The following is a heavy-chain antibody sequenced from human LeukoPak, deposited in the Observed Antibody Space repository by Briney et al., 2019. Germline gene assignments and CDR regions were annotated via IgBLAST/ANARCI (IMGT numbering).Heavy chain of an antibody. CDR2: ITSDGSST. CDR1: GFTLSNYW. D-gene: IGHD3-22*01. V-gene: IGHV3-74*01. J-gene: IGHJ4*02. Sequence: PGGSLRLSCAASGFTLSNYWMHWVRQAPGKGLVWVSRITSDGSSTNYADSVKGRFTISRDNAKNTLYLQTNSLRAEDTAVYYCVRSSGFPDYWGQGTLVTVSS. CDR3: VRSSGFPDY.